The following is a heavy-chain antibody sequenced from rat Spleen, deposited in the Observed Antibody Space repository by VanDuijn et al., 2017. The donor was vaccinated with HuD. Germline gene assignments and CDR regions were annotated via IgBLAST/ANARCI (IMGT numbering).Heavy chain of an antibody. CDR3: ARPTTGIPFDY. D-gene: IGHD1-9*01. J-gene: IGHJ2*01. CDR2: ISYDGGST. Sequence: EVQLVESGGGLVQPGRSLKLSCAASGFTLSDYYMAWVRQAPTTGLEWVATISYDGGSTYYRDSVKGRFTISRNNAKSTLYLQVDSLRSEDTAIYYGARPTTGIPFDYWGQGVMVTVSS. CDR1: GFTLSDYY. V-gene: IGHV5-7*01.